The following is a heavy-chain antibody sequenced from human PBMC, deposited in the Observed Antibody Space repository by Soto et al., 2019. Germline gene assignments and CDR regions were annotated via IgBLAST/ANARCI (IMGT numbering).Heavy chain of an antibody. CDR1: GFTFSSYG. CDR2: ISYDGSNK. CDR3: AKDLSERQFPRLCYFDY. J-gene: IGHJ4*02. V-gene: IGHV3-30*18. Sequence: GGSLRLSCAASGFTFSSYGMHWVRQAPGKXLEWVAVISYDGSNKYYADSVKGRFTISRDNSKNTLYLQMNSLRAEDTAVYYCAKDLSERQFPRLCYFDYWGQGTLVTVSS. D-gene: IGHD2-21*01.